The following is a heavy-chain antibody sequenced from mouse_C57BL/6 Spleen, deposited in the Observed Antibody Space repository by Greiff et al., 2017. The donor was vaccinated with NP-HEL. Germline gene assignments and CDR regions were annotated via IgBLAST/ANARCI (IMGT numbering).Heavy chain of an antibody. CDR1: GYAFSSYW. Sequence: VQRVESGAELVKPGASVKISCKASGYAFSSYWMNWVKQRPGKGLEWIGQIYPGDGDTNYNGKFKGKATLTADKSSSTAYMQLSSLTSEDSAVYFCARGRGYGSSGAMDYWGQGTSVTVSS. CDR2: IYPGDGDT. CDR3: ARGRGYGSSGAMDY. D-gene: IGHD1-1*01. J-gene: IGHJ4*01. V-gene: IGHV1-80*01.